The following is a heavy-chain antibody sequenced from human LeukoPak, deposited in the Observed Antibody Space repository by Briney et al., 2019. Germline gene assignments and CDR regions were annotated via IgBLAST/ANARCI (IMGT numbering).Heavy chain of an antibody. CDR1: GFTVSSNY. D-gene: IGHD3-22*01. J-gene: IGHJ4*02. CDR3: ARDSLEDGYDY. CDR2: IYSGGST. Sequence: GGSLRPSCAASGFTVSSNYMSWVRQAPGKGLEWVSVIYSGGSTYYADSVKGRFTISRDNSKNTLYLQMNSLRAEDTAVYYCARDSLEDGYDYWGQGTLVTVSS. V-gene: IGHV3-53*01.